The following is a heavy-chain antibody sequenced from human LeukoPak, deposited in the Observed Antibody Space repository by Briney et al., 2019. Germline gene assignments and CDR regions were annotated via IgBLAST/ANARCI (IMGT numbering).Heavy chain of an antibody. V-gene: IGHV1-69*06. J-gene: IGHJ4*02. CDR2: IIPIFGTA. CDR3: ARALIAAAGFDY. CDR1: GCTFSSYA. D-gene: IGHD6-13*01. Sequence: GASVKVSCKASGCTFSSYAISWVRQAPGQGLEWMGGIIPIFGTANYAQKFQGRVTITADKSTSTAYMELSSLRSEDTAVYYCARALIAAAGFDYWGQGTLVTVSS.